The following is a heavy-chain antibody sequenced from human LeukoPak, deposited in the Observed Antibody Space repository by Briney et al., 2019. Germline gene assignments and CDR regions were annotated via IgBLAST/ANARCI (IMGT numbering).Heavy chain of an antibody. D-gene: IGHD6-19*01. CDR3: ARGPRRGAIAVAYAFGI. J-gene: IGHJ3*02. Sequence: SETLSLTCAVYGGSFSGYYWSWIRQPPGKGLEWIGEINHSGSTNYNPSLKSRVTISVDTSKNQFSLKLSSVTAADTAVYYCARGPRRGAIAVAYAFGIWGQGTMVTVSS. CDR1: GGSFSGYY. CDR2: INHSGST. V-gene: IGHV4-34*01.